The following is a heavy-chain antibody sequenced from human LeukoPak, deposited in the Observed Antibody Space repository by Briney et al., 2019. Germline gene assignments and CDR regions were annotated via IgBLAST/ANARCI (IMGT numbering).Heavy chain of an antibody. CDR2: INPNSGGT. CDR3: ARDFRRQLVPYYGMDV. Sequence: ASVKVSCKASGYTFTGYYMHWVRQAPGQGLEWMGWINPNSGGTNYAQKFQGRVTMTRDTSISTAYMELSRLRSDDTAVYYCARDFRRQLVPYYGMDVWGQGTTVTVSS. CDR1: GYTFTGYY. D-gene: IGHD6-13*01. V-gene: IGHV1-2*02. J-gene: IGHJ6*02.